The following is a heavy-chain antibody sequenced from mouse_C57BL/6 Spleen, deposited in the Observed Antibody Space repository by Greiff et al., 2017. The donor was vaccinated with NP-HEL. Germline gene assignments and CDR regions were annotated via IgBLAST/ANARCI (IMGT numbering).Heavy chain of an antibody. J-gene: IGHJ2*01. CDR1: GFTFSDYY. CDR3: ARGGDGYGFDY. D-gene: IGHD2-3*01. CDR2: ISNGGGST. V-gene: IGHV5-12*01. Sequence: EVKLMESGGGLVQPGGSLKLSCAASGFTFSDYYMYWVRQTPEKGLEWVAYISNGGGSTYYPDTLKGRCTISRDNATDTLYLQMSRLKSEDTAMYYSARGGDGYGFDYWGQGTTLTVSS.